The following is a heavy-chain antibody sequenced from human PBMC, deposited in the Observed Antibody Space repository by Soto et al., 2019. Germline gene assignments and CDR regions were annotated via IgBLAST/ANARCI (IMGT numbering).Heavy chain of an antibody. CDR1: GGTYSRYT. D-gene: IGHD2-2*01. V-gene: IGHV1-69*13. CDR3: ARDRGCSSTTCFPGWFEP. J-gene: IGHJ5*02. CDR2: IIPIFGTA. Sequence: SVKVSCKASGGTYSRYTISWVRQAPGQGLEWMGGIIPIFGTANYAQKFQGRVTITADESTSTAYMELSSLRSEDTAVYYCARDRGCSSTTCFPGWFEPWGQGTLVTVS.